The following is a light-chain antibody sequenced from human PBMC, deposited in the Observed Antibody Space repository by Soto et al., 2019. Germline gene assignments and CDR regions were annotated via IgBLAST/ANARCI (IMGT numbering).Light chain of an antibody. V-gene: IGKV1-5*03. J-gene: IGKJ1*01. Sequence: DIQMTQSPSTLSASVGDRVTITCRASQSISSWLAWYQQKPGKAPKLLIYKASSLESVVPSRFSGSGSGTEFTLTISSLQPDDFPTYYCQQYNSYSRTFGQRTKVEIK. CDR3: QQYNSYSRT. CDR2: KAS. CDR1: QSISSW.